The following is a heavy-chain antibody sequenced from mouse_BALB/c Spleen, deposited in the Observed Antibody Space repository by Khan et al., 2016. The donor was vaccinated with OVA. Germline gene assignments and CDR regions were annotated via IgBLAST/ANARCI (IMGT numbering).Heavy chain of an antibody. D-gene: IGHD4-1*01. CDR3: ASHLTGSFAY. V-gene: IGHV5-6*01. CDR1: GFTFSSYS. CDR2: ISSGGDYT. J-gene: IGHJ3*01. Sequence: EVELVESGGDLVKPGGSLKLSCAASGFTFSSYSMSWVRQTPDKRLEWVATISSGGDYTYYPDSVQGRSTISRDNAKNTLYLQMSSLKSEDTAMYYCASHLTGSFAYWGQGTLVTVSA.